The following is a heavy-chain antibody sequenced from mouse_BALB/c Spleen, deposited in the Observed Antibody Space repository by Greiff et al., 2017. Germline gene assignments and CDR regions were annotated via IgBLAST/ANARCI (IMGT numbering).Heavy chain of an antibody. D-gene: IGHD3-3*01. J-gene: IGHJ3*01. V-gene: IGHV14-3*02. CDR1: GFNIKDTY. CDR3: APAVIIVAY. CDR2: IDPANGNT. Sequence: EVQLQQSGAELVKPGASVKLSCTASGFNIKDTYMHWVKQRPEQGLEWIGRIDPANGNTKYDPKFQDKATITADTSSNTAYLQLSSLTSEDTAVYYCAPAVIIVAYWGQGTLVTVSA.